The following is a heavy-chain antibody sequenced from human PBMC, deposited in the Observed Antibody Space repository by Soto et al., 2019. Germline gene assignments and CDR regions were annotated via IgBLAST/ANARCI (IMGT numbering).Heavy chain of an antibody. J-gene: IGHJ6*02. CDR1: GYTFTGYY. V-gene: IGHV1-2*04. CDR2: INPNSGGT. D-gene: IGHD6-6*01. Sequence: GASVKVSCKASGYTFTGYYMHWVRQAPGQGLEWMGWINPNSGGTNYAQKFQGWVTMTRDTSISTAYMELSRLRSDDTAVYYCARVGSSLAAQIYYYYYGMDVWGQGTTVTVSS. CDR3: ARVGSSLAAQIYYYYYGMDV.